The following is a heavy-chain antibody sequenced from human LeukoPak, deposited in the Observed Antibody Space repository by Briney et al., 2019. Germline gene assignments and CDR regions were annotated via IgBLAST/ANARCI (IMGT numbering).Heavy chain of an antibody. CDR2: ISSSGSTI. D-gene: IGHD2-15*01. CDR3: ARDNTLDSYCSGGSCFKNAFDI. CDR1: GFTFSSYE. V-gene: IGHV3-48*03. J-gene: IGHJ3*02. Sequence: GGSRRLSCAASGFTFSSYEMNWVRQAPGKRQERLSYISSSGSTINYADSVKGRFTISRDNAKNSLYLQLNSLRAEDTAVYYCARDNTLDSYCSGGSCFKNAFDIWGQGTMVTVSS.